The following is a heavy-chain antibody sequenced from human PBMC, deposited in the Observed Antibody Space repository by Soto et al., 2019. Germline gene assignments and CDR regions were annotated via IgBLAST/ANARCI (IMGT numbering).Heavy chain of an antibody. CDR1: GFTFSNYA. CDR3: AKRGGPRLYYFDY. D-gene: IGHD2-15*01. V-gene: IGHV3-23*01. J-gene: IGHJ4*02. Sequence: PWGSLRLSCASSGFTFSNYAMSWVRQAPGKGLEWVSTISDSGGSTYYADSVKGRFTISRDSSKNTLYLQMNSLRAEDTAVYYCAKRGGPRLYYFDYWGQGTLVTVSS. CDR2: ISDSGGST.